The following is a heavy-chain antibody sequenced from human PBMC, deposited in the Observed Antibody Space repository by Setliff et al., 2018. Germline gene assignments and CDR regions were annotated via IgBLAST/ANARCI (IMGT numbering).Heavy chain of an antibody. CDR2: LYYSGNT. J-gene: IGHJ4*02. V-gene: IGHV4-59*08. CDR1: GGSISSYS. CDR3: ARSLGSGSYYNSRPYYSDY. D-gene: IGHD3-10*01. Sequence: SETLSLTCNVSGGSISSYSWSWIRQAPGKGLEWIGYLYYSGNTNYNPSLKSRVTISVDTSKNQFSLKLTSVTAADTAVYYCARSLGSGSYYNSRPYYSDYWGQGTLVTVSS.